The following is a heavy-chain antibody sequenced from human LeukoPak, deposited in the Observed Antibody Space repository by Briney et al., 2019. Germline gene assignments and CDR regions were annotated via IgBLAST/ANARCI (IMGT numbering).Heavy chain of an antibody. V-gene: IGHV1-2*02. CDR2: INPNNGGA. J-gene: IGHJ4*02. D-gene: IGHD4-17*01. Sequence: ASVKVSCKASGYTFTDYFLHWVRQAPGQGLEWMGWINPNNGGALHAQKFQGRVTMTRDSSISTANMELNGLMSDDTAVYFCARDDYGDLQYFENWGQGTLVTVSS. CDR3: ARDDYGDLQYFEN. CDR1: GYTFTDYF.